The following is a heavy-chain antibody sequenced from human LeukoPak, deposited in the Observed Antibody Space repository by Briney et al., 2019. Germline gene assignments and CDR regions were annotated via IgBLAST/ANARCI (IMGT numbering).Heavy chain of an antibody. J-gene: IGHJ4*02. CDR2: IYYSGST. D-gene: IGHD5-24*01. V-gene: IGHV4-59*01. CDR1: VGSISSYY. CDR3: ARGGGSRDGYNFDY. Sequence: SETLSLTCTVSVGSISSYYWSWIRQPPGKGLEWGGYIYYSGSTNYNPSLKSRVTISLDTSKNQFSLKLSSVTAADTAVYYCARGGGSRDGYNFDYWGQGTPVTVSS.